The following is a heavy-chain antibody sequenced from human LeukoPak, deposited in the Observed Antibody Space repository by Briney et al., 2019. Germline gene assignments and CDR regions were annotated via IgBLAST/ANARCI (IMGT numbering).Heavy chain of an antibody. J-gene: IGHJ4*02. Sequence: GRSLRLSCAASGFTFSSYGMHWVRQAPGKGLEWVAVISYDGSNKYYADSVKGRFTISRDNSKNTLYLQMNSLRAEDTAVYYCAKTTTGYSSGRFPGWPVDYWGQGTLVTVSS. CDR1: GFTFSSYG. CDR2: ISYDGSNK. CDR3: AKTTTGYSSGRFPGWPVDY. V-gene: IGHV3-30*18. D-gene: IGHD6-19*01.